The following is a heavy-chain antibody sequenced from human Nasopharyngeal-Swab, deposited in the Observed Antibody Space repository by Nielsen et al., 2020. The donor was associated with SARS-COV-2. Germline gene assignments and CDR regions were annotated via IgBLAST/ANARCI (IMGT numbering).Heavy chain of an antibody. CDR2: IYYSGST. CDR3: ARDPYGDYLFDY. J-gene: IGHJ4*02. Sequence: SETLSLTCTVSGGSISSGGYYWSWIRQHPGKGLEWIGYIYYSGSTYYNPSLKSRVTISVDTSKNQFSLKLSSVTAADTAVYYCARDPYGDYLFDYWGQATLVTVSS. D-gene: IGHD4-17*01. CDR1: GGSISSGGYY. V-gene: IGHV4-31*03.